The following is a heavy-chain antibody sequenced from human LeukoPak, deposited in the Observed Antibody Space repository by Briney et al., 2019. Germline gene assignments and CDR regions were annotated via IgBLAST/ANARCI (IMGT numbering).Heavy chain of an antibody. CDR1: GGSISSYY. CDR3: ARDLIVGAPRGYYYYGMDV. V-gene: IGHV4-59*01. CDR2: IYYSGST. J-gene: IGHJ6*02. Sequence: SETLSLTCTVSGGSISSYYWSWLRQPPGKGLEWIGYIYYSGSTNYNPSLKSRVTISVDTSKNQFSLKLSSVTAADTAVYYCARDLIVGAPRGYYYYGMDVWGQGTTVTVSS. D-gene: IGHD1-26*01.